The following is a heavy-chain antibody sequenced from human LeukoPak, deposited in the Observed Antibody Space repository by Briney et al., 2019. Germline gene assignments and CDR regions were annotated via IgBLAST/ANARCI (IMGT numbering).Heavy chain of an antibody. D-gene: IGHD3-22*01. CDR1: GGSISSSSYY. CDR2: IYYSGST. Sequence: KPSETLSLTCTVSGGSISSSSYYWGWIRQPPGKGLEWIGSIYYSGSTYYNPSLKSRVTISEDTSKNQFSLKLSSVTAADTAVYYCARHMAYDSSGYYSGSDAFDIWGQGTMVTVSS. V-gene: IGHV4-39*01. CDR3: ARHMAYDSSGYYSGSDAFDI. J-gene: IGHJ3*02.